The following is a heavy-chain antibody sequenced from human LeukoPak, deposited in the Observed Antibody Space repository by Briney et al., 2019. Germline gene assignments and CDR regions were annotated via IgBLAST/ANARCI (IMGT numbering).Heavy chain of an antibody. D-gene: IGHD1-26*01. Sequence: PGGSLRPSCAASGFTFRNYYIHWVRQAPGKRLVWVSRISSDGNSTYYADSVKGRFTISRDNSKNTLYLQMNSLRAEDTAVYYCAKVGGATVGFDYWGQGTLVTVSS. CDR1: GFTFRNYY. J-gene: IGHJ4*02. CDR3: AKVGGATVGFDY. V-gene: IGHV3-74*01. CDR2: ISSDGNST.